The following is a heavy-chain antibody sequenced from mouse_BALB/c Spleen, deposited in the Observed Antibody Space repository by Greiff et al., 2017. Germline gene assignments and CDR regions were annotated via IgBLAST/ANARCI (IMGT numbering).Heavy chain of an antibody. CDR3: ARWGYDYGGFAY. J-gene: IGHJ3*01. D-gene: IGHD2-4*01. V-gene: IGHV1S81*02. CDR1: GYTFTSYW. CDR2: INPSNGRT. Sequence: VKLQQPGAELVKPGASVKLSCKASGYTFTSYWMHWVKQRPGQGLEWIGEINPSNGRTNYNEKFKSKATLTVDKSSSTAYMQLSSLTSEDSAVYYCARWGYDYGGFAYWGQGTLVTVSA.